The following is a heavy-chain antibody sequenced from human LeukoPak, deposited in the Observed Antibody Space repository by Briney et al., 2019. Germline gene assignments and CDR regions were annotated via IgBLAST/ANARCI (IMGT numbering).Heavy chain of an antibody. CDR2: IYYSGST. J-gene: IGHJ4*02. V-gene: IGHV4-59*02. D-gene: IGHD3-22*01. CDR1: EFTVSNNF. CDR3: ARGDSIYDSSGLIFDY. Sequence: LRLSCAVSEFTVSNNFMTWVRQAPGKGLEWIGYIYYSGSTNYNPSLKSRVTISVDTSKNQFSLKLSSVTAADTAVYYCARGDSIYDSSGLIFDYWGQGTLVTVSS.